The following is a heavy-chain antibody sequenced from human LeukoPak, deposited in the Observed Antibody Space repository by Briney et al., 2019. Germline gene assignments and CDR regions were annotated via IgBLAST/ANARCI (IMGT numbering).Heavy chain of an antibody. CDR3: ARDSIYCTNGVCYFGLLGAFDI. V-gene: IGHV1-18*01. Sequence: ASVKVSCKASGYTFTSYGISWVRQAPGQGLEWMGWISAYNGNTNYAQKLQGRVTMTTDTSTSTAYMELRSLRSDDTAVYYCARDSIYCTNGVCYFGLLGAFDIWGQGTMVTVSS. CDR2: ISAYNGNT. J-gene: IGHJ3*02. D-gene: IGHD2-8*01. CDR1: GYTFTSYG.